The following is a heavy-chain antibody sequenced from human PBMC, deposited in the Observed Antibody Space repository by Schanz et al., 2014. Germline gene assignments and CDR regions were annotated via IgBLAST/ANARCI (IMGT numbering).Heavy chain of an antibody. CDR2: ILGLASTT. CDR3: ARDHTTESYYSAGPPIDY. CDR1: GFTFSSYA. J-gene: IGHJ4*02. D-gene: IGHD1-26*01. V-gene: IGHV3-23*01. Sequence: EVQLLESGGGLVQPGGSLRLSCAASGFTFSSYAMSWVRQAPGKGLEWVSAILGLASTTYYADSVKGRFTISRDNSKNTLYLQMNSLRAEDTAVYYCARDHTTESYYSAGPPIDYWGQGTLLTVSS.